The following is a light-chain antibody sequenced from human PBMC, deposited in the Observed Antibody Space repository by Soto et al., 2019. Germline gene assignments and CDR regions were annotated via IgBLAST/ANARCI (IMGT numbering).Light chain of an antibody. CDR1: QDINNY. J-gene: IGKJ5*01. CDR2: DAS. V-gene: IGKV1-33*01. CDR3: QQFYDLPIT. Sequence: DIQMTQSPSSLSASVGDRVTITCQASQDINNYLNWYQQKPGKAPKLLISDASNLETGVPSRFSGRGSGKDFTFTISSLQPDDSGTYYCQQFYDLPITFGQGTRLEIK.